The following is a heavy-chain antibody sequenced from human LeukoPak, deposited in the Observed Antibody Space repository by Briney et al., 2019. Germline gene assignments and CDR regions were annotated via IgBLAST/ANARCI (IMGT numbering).Heavy chain of an antibody. D-gene: IGHD3-3*01. V-gene: IGHV1-69*13. CDR3: ARCSPDLRFEFDP. J-gene: IGHJ5*02. CDR2: IIPIFGTA. Sequence: ASVKVSCKASGYTFTSYAISWVRQAPGQGLEWMGGIIPIFGTANYAQKFQGRVTITADESTSTAYMELSSLRSEDTAVYYCARCSPDLRFEFDPWGQGTLVTVSS. CDR1: GYTFTSYA.